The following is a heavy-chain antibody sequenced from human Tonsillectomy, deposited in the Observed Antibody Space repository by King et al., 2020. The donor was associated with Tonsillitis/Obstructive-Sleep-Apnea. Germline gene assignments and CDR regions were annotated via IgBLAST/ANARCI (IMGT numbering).Heavy chain of an antibody. J-gene: IGHJ4*02. D-gene: IGHD1-26*01. CDR3: ARGVPYSGNYPFDY. Sequence: VQLVESGGGVVQPGRSLRLSCAASGFTFSSYGMHWVRQAPGKGLEWVAGIWYDGSKKYYADSVKGRFTISRDNSKNTLYLQMNSPRAEDTAVYYCARGVPYSGNYPFDYWGQGTLVTVSS. V-gene: IGHV3-33*01. CDR1: GFTFSSYG. CDR2: IWYDGSKK.